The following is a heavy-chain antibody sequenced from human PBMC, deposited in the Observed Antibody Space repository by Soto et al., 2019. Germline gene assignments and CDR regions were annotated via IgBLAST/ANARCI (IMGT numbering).Heavy chain of an antibody. V-gene: IGHV4-4*07. J-gene: IGHJ5*02. CDR1: GGSISSYY. CDR2: IYTSGST. D-gene: IGHD5-12*01. CDR3: ARSYSGYVESGYNSFDP. Sequence: SETLSLTCTVSGGSISSYYWSWIRQPAGKGLEWIGRIYTSGSTNYNPSLKSRVTMSVDTSKNQFSLKLSSVTAADTAVYYCARSYSGYVESGYNSFDPWGQGTLVTVSS.